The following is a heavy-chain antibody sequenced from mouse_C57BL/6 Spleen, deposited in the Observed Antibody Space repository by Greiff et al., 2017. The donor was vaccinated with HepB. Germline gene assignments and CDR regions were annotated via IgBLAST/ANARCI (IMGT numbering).Heavy chain of an antibody. J-gene: IGHJ1*03. CDR3: ASDPYYYGSSYGYFDV. Sequence: EVQLQQSGPVLVKPGASVKMSCKASGYTFTDYYMNWVKQSHGKSLEWIGVINPYNGGTSYNQKFKGKATLTVDKSSSTAYMELNSLTSEDSAVYYCASDPYYYGSSYGYFDVWGTGTTVTVSS. CDR2: INPYNGGT. CDR1: GYTFTDYY. D-gene: IGHD1-1*01. V-gene: IGHV1-19*01.